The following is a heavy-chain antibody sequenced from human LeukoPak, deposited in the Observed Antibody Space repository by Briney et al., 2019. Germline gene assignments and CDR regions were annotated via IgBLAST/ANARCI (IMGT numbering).Heavy chain of an antibody. Sequence: PGESLKISCNGSGYSFTNDWIGWGRQMPAKGLEWMGMNLPADSDTRYSPSFQGQVTISADKSINTAYVQWSSLKASDPAMYYCATYAGTSSQYFQHWGQGTLVTVSS. V-gene: IGHV5-51*01. CDR2: NLPADSDT. D-gene: IGHD3-10*01. CDR3: ATYAGTSSQYFQH. J-gene: IGHJ1*01. CDR1: GYSFTNDW.